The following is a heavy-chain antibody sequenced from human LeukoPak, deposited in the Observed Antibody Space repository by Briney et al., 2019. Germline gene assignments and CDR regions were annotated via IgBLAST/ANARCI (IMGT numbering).Heavy chain of an antibody. CDR2: IYYTGST. CDR3: ASRKLGNDY. V-gene: IGHV4-59*02. J-gene: IGHJ4*02. D-gene: IGHD7-27*01. Sequence: SETLSLTCTISGGSVSDYYWSWLRQSPGKGLEWIGYIYYTGSTSYNPFLKSRVTISADTSKNEFSLKLNSVTAADTAVYYCASRKLGNDYWGQGTLVTVSS. CDR1: GGSVSDYY.